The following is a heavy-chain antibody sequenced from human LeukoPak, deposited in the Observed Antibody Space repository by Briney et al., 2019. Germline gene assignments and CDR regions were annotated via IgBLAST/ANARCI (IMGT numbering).Heavy chain of an antibody. D-gene: IGHD3-22*01. J-gene: IGHJ4*02. CDR2: ISYDGSNK. V-gene: IGHV3-30*03. Sequence: GGSLRLSCAASGFTFSSYGMHWVRQAPGKGLEWVAVISYDGSNKYYADSVKDRFTISRDNSKNTLYLQMNSLRAEDTAVYYCARADSSGYSVVVYFDYWGQGTLVTVSS. CDR3: ARADSSGYSVVVYFDY. CDR1: GFTFSSYG.